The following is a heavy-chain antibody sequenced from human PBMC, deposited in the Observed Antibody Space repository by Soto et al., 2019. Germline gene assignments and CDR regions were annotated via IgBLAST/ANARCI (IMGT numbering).Heavy chain of an antibody. CDR3: ASYSSSSKGGDY. CDR2: IYHSGST. Sequence: QLQLQESGSGLVKPSQTLSLTCAVSGGSISSGGYSWSWIRQPPGKGLEWIGYIYHSGSTYYNPSLKSRVTISVDSSKNQFSLKLSSVTAADTAVYYCASYSSSSKGGDYWGQGTLVTVSS. D-gene: IGHD6-6*01. V-gene: IGHV4-30-2*01. CDR1: GGSISSGGYS. J-gene: IGHJ4*02.